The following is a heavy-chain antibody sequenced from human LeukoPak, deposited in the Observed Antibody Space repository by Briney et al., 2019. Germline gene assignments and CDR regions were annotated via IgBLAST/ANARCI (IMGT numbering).Heavy chain of an antibody. D-gene: IGHD3-10*01. CDR2: ISAYNGNT. CDR3: ARAHFYYRAFDI. V-gene: IGHV1-18*01. J-gene: IGHJ3*02. Sequence: ASVKVSCKASGYTFTSYGISRVRQAPGQGLEWMGWISAYNGNTNYAQKLQGRVTMTTDTSTSTAYMELRSLRSDDTAVYYCARAHFYYRAFDIWGQGTMVTVSS. CDR1: GYTFTSYG.